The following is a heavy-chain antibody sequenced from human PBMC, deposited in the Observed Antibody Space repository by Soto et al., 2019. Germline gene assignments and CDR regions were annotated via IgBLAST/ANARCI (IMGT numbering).Heavy chain of an antibody. V-gene: IGHV4-30-4*01. D-gene: IGHD1-1*01. CDR1: GGSISSGDYY. CDR2: IYYSGST. Sequence: KSSETLSLTCTVSGGSISSGDYYWSWIRQPPGKGLEWIGYIYYSGSTYYNPSLKSRVTISVDTSKNQFSLKLSSVTAADTAVYYCARVGTVHTWGVQFDYWGQGTLVTVSS. J-gene: IGHJ4*02. CDR3: ARVGTVHTWGVQFDY.